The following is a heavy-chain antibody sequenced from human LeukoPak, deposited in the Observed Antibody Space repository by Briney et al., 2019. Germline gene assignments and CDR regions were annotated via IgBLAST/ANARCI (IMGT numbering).Heavy chain of an antibody. Sequence: ASVKVSCKVSGFSLTDLPVHWVRQAPGKGREWMGTVDPDDGKTISQRKFRGRVTMTEDTITGTAYMQLSSVRSEDTAVYFCATDQTFTYGYNGGTFDIWGQGTLVTVSS. CDR2: VDPDDGKT. J-gene: IGHJ3*02. V-gene: IGHV1-24*01. CDR1: GFSLTDLP. CDR3: ATDQTFTYGYNGGTFDI. D-gene: IGHD5-12*01.